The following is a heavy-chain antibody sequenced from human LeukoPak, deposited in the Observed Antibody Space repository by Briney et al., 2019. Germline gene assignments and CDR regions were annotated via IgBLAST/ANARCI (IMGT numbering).Heavy chain of an antibody. CDR3: ARHGSGFDP. CDR2: IYPGDSDT. Sequence: GESLKISFKGSGYRFSNYWIGWVRQLPGKGLEWMGIIYPGDSDTTYSPSFQGQVTISADKSISTAYLQWSSLKASDTAIYYCARHGSGFDPWGQGTLVTVSS. J-gene: IGHJ5*02. D-gene: IGHD3-10*01. CDR1: GYRFSNYW. V-gene: IGHV5-51*01.